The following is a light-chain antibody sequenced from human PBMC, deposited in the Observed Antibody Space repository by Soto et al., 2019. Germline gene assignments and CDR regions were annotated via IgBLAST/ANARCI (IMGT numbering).Light chain of an antibody. CDR1: SSDVGGHNL. Sequence: QSALTQPASVSGSPGQSITISCTGTSSDVGGHNLVSRYQQHPGQAPKLMIYEVSKRPLGVSTRFSASKSGNTASLTISGLQAEDEADYYCCSYGGSRAVFGGGTQLTVL. V-gene: IGLV2-23*02. CDR2: EVS. CDR3: CSYGGSRAV. J-gene: IGLJ7*01.